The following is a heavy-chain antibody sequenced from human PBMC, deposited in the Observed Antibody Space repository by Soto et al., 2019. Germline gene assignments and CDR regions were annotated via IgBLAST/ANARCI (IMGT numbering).Heavy chain of an antibody. J-gene: IGHJ4*02. CDR2: ISANNGNT. V-gene: IGHV1-18*03. Sequence: ASVKVSCKASGYTFTSYGISWVRQAPGQGLEWMGRISANNGNTNYAQKFQGRVTITADTSTSTAYMELSSLRSEDMAVYYCASGIVVPTPHYFDYWGQGTLVTVSS. D-gene: IGHD2-2*01. CDR3: ASGIVVPTPHYFDY. CDR1: GYTFTSYG.